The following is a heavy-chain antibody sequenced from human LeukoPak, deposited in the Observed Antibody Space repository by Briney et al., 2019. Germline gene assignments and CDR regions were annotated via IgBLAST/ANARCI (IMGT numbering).Heavy chain of an antibody. CDR2: SSLCLEH. V-gene: IGHV1-69*05. CDR1: GGTFSNYA. CDR3: ARTAESLAVGGATFNWFDP. J-gene: IGHJ5*02. Sequence: GASVKVSCKASGGTFSNYAIIWVRQAPGQGLEGWEGSSLCLEHQSTHRSSRAESRLPRTNSTAYMELSSLRSEDTAVYYCARTAESLAVGGATFNWFDPWGQGTPVTVSS. D-gene: IGHD6-6*01.